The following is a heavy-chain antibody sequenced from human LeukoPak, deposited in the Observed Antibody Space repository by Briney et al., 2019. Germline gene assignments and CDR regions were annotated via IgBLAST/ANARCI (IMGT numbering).Heavy chain of an antibody. J-gene: IGHJ4*02. D-gene: IGHD4-23*01. Sequence: GGSLRLSCTQSGFTAGVYAMSWVRQAPEEGLGWVGFIRSKVYGRTTKYAASVKGRFTISRDDSKSIVYLKMNSLKTEDAAVYYCASDPDYSGIDDKLDYWGQGTLVTVSS. CDR3: ASDPDYSGIDDKLDY. CDR2: IRSKVYGRTT. V-gene: IGHV3-49*04. CDR1: GFTAGVYA.